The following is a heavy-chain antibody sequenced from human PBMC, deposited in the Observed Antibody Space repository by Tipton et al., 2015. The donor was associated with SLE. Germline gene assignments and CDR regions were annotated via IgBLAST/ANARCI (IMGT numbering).Heavy chain of an antibody. CDR1: GFTFSSYW. V-gene: IGHV3-7*03. CDR3: ARRSTGTAAGWYFDL. Sequence: SLKLSCAASGFTFSSYWMSWVRQAPGKGLEWVANIKQDGSEKYYVDSVKGRFTISRDNAKNSLYLQMNSLRAEDTAVYYCARRSTGTAAGWYFDLWGRGTLVTVSS. J-gene: IGHJ2*01. CDR2: IKQDGSEK. D-gene: IGHD1-1*01.